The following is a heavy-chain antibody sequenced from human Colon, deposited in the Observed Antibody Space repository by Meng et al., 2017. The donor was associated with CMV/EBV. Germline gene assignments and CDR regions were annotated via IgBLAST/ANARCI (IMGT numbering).Heavy chain of an antibody. CDR2: INSNSGAT. D-gene: IGHD6-6*01. Sequence: AQVVQAGTGVKKPGASVKVSCKGSGYTFTDYYIHWVRQAPGQGLEWMGLINSNSGATKYAQKFQDRITMTRDTSISTAYMELTSLRSDDTAVYYCERVGGWIGSSSIFGWFDPWGQGTLVTVSS. V-gene: IGHV1-2*02. CDR3: ERVGGWIGSSSIFGWFDP. CDR1: GYTFTDYY. J-gene: IGHJ5*02.